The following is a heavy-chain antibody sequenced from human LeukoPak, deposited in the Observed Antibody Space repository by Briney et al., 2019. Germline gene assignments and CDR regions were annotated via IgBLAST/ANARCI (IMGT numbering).Heavy chain of an antibody. CDR1: GGSISSYY. CDR3: AREAQYYYGSGSYYNASRWGLL. Sequence: SETLSLTCTVSGGSISSYYWSWIRQPPGKGLEWIGYIYYSGSTNYNPSLKSRVTISVDTSKNQFSLKLSSVTAAGTAVYYCAREAQYYYGSGSYYNASRWGLLWGQGTLVTVSS. V-gene: IGHV4-59*12. J-gene: IGHJ4*02. CDR2: IYYSGST. D-gene: IGHD3-10*01.